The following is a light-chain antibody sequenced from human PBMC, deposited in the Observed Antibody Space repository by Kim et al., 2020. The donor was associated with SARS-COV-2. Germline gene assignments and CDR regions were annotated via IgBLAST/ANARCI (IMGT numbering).Light chain of an antibody. CDR1: QSISSW. V-gene: IGKV1-5*03. J-gene: IGKJ2*01. CDR2: KAS. CDR3: QQYNGYSYT. Sequence: DIQMTQSPSTLSASVGDRVTITCRASQSISSWLAWYQQKPGKAPKLLIYKASSLESGVPSRFSGSGSGTEFTFTISSLQPDDFATYYCQQYNGYSYTFGQGTKLEI.